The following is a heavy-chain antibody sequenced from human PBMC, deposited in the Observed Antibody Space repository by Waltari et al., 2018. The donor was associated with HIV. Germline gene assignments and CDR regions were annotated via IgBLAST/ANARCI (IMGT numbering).Heavy chain of an antibody. Sequence: EVYLVQSGGGLVQPGESLSLSCVATGFPFSIYAMNWVRQAPGRGLEYVAGSSSNGGTTSYANSVKGRFTISRDNSKNTLYLQMGSLRAEDTAVYYCARTNYYDYWGQGALVTVSS. V-gene: IGHV3-64*01. J-gene: IGHJ4*02. CDR2: SSSNGGTT. D-gene: IGHD2-8*01. CDR3: ARTNYYDY. CDR1: GFPFSIYA.